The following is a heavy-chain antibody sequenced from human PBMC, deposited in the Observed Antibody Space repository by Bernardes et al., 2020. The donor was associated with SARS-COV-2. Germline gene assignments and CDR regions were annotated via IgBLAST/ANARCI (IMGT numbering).Heavy chain of an antibody. CDR1: GLSVSGAW. Sequence: GGSLRLSCAASGLSVSGAWMNWVRQAPGKGLEWVGRMNSEGDGGTINYASVVRGRFIISRDASSNIFYLQMNSLKVDDTAVYYCTTTGTKLLSNWFDPWGQGTLVTVSS. V-gene: IGHV3-15*05. CDR3: TTTGTKLLSNWFDP. J-gene: IGHJ5*02. D-gene: IGHD2-15*01. CDR2: MNSEGDGGTI.